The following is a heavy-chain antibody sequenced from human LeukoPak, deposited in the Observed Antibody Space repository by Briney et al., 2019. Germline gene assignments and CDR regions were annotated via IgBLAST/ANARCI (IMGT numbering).Heavy chain of an antibody. V-gene: IGHV4-61*02. J-gene: IGHJ6*03. D-gene: IGHD3-10*01. Sequence: KTSETLSLTCTVSGGSISSGSYYWSWIRQPAGKGLEWIGRIYTSGSTNYNPSLKSRVTISVDTSKNQFSLKLSSVTAADTAVYYCARVYYYGSFRLMDVWGKGTTVTISS. CDR2: IYTSGST. CDR3: ARVYYYGSFRLMDV. CDR1: GGSISSGSYY.